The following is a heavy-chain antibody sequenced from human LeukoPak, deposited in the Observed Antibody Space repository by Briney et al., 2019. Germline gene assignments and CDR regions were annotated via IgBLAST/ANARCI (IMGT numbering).Heavy chain of an antibody. Sequence: ASVKVSCKASGYTFTSYDINWVRQATGQGLEWMGWMNPNSGNTGYAQKFRGRVTMTRNTSISTAYMELSSLRSEDTAVYYCARAVREYDFWSGSQDYYYYYMDVWGKGTTVTVSS. CDR3: ARAVREYDFWSGSQDYYYYYMDV. D-gene: IGHD3-3*01. CDR1: GYTFTSYD. J-gene: IGHJ6*03. CDR2: MNPNSGNT. V-gene: IGHV1-8*01.